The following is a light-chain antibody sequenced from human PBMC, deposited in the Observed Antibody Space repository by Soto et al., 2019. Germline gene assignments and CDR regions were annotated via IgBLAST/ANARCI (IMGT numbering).Light chain of an antibody. V-gene: IGLV2-23*01. CDR2: EDN. CDR3: CSYAGSSTYV. Sequence: QSVLTQPASVSGSPGQSITLSCTGTSSDFGSYNLVSWYQQHPGKAPKLMIYEDNKRPSGVSNRFPGSKSGNTASLTISGLQAEDDADYYCCSYAGSSTYVFGTGTKVTVL. CDR1: SSDFGSYNL. J-gene: IGLJ1*01.